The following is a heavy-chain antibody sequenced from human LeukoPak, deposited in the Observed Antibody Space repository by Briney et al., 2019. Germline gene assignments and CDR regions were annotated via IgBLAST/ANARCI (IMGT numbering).Heavy chain of an antibody. V-gene: IGHV4-39*01. D-gene: IGHD6-19*01. CDR3: ARLYSSGWEFDY. Sequence: PSETLSLTCTVSGVSISSSSYYWGWIRQPPGKGLEWIGSIYYSGSTSYNPSLKSRFTISVDTSKNQFSLKLSSVTAADTAVYYCARLYSSGWEFDYWGQGTLVTVSS. J-gene: IGHJ4*02. CDR2: IYYSGST. CDR1: GVSISSSSYY.